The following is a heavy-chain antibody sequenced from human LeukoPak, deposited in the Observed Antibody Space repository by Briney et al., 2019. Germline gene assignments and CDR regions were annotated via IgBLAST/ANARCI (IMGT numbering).Heavy chain of an antibody. Sequence: PSETLSLTCTVSDDSINTYYWSWIRQPSGKGLEWIGYIYHSGSTNYNPSLRSRVTISVDTSKNQFSLKLNSVTAADTAVYYCAMEVVPAAMWSLHWFDPWGQGTLVTVSS. J-gene: IGHJ5*02. CDR3: AMEVVPAAMWSLHWFDP. V-gene: IGHV4-59*01. CDR1: DDSINTYY. D-gene: IGHD2-2*01. CDR2: IYHSGST.